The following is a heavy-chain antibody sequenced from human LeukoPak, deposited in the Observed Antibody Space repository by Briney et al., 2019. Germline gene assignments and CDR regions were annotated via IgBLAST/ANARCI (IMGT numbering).Heavy chain of an antibody. CDR2: IIPNFGTG. D-gene: IGHD3-22*01. CDR1: GYTFTSYD. CDR3: ATSFVHCYDSRWYLDYFDY. Sequence: ASVKVSCKASGYTFTSYDINWVRQAPGQGLEWMGRIIPNFGTGNYAQKFQGRVTITTDESTSTAYMELSSPRSEDTAVYYSATSFVHCYDSRWYLDYFDYWGQGTLVTVSS. V-gene: IGHV1-69*05. J-gene: IGHJ4*02.